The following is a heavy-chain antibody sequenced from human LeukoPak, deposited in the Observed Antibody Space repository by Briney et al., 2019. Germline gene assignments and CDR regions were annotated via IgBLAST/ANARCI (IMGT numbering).Heavy chain of an antibody. V-gene: IGHV3-9*01. CDR2: ISWNSGSI. Sequence: PGGSLRLSCAASGFTFDDYAMHWVRQAPGKGLEWVSGISWNSGSIGYADSVKGRFTISRDNAKNSLYPQMNSLRAEDTALYYCAKNLEPRFCSGYSYFDYWGQGTLVTVSS. CDR1: GFTFDDYA. CDR3: AKNLEPRFCSGYSYFDY. D-gene: IGHD3-3*01. J-gene: IGHJ4*02.